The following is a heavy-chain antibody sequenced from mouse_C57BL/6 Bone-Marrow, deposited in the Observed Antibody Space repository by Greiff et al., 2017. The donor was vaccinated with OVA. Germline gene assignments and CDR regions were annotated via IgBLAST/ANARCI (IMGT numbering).Heavy chain of an antibody. CDR2: IDPSDSDT. D-gene: IGHD2-5*01. J-gene: IGHJ2*01. CDR3: ARYHYSNYGGYFDY. CDR1: GYTFTSYW. Sequence: QVQLQQPGAELVMPGASVKLSCKASGYTFTSYWMNWVKQRPGKGLEWIGEIDPSDSDTNYNQKFKGKSTLTVDKSSSTAYMQLSSLTSDDSAVYFCARYHYSNYGGYFDYWGQGTTLTVSS. V-gene: IGHV1-69*01.